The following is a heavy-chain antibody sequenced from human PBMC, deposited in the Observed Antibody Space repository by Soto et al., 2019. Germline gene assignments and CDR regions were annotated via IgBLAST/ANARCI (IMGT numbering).Heavy chain of an antibody. Sequence: QMQLQESGPGLVKPSETLSLTCTVSNGSISTTSYNLGWIRQSPGKGLEWIGTIFYTGTTSYNPSLKSRVAITVDTSNNQFSLKLASVTAADTAVYYCARHGSFWGQGILVVVSS. CDR3: ARHGSF. J-gene: IGHJ4*02. V-gene: IGHV4-39*01. CDR2: IFYTGTT. CDR1: NGSISTTSYN. D-gene: IGHD3-16*02.